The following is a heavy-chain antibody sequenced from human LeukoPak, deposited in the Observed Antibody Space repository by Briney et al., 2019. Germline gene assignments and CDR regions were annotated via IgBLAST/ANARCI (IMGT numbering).Heavy chain of an antibody. CDR1: GFTFSSYE. Sequence: GGSLRLSCAASGFTFSSYETNWVRQAPGKGLEWVSYISSSGSTIYYADSVKGRFTISRDNAKNSLYLQMNSLRAEDTAVYYCATSWFGDYYFDYWGQGTLVTVSS. V-gene: IGHV3-48*03. D-gene: IGHD3-10*01. CDR2: ISSSGSTI. CDR3: ATSWFGDYYFDY. J-gene: IGHJ4*02.